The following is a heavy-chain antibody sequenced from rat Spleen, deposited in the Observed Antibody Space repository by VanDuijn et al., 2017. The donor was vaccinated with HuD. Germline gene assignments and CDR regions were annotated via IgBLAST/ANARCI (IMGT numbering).Heavy chain of an antibody. V-gene: IGHV5-31*01. Sequence: EVQLVESGGGLVQPGRSLKLSCVASGFTFNNYWMTWIRQAPGKGLEWVASITNTGGSIYYPDSVKGRFTISRDNAKSTLYLQMNSLRSEDTATYYCARRQDGYYHVGLFDYWGQGVMVTVSS. D-gene: IGHD1-12*03. CDR2: ITNTGGSI. J-gene: IGHJ2*01. CDR3: ARRQDGYYHVGLFDY. CDR1: GFTFNNYW.